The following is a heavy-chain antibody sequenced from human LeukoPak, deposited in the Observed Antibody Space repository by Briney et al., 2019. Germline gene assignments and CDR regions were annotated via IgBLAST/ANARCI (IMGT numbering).Heavy chain of an antibody. V-gene: IGHV5-51*01. CDR1: GYSFTNYW. CDR3: ARHPYCRGSRYYSNNWFDP. Sequence: GESLKISCKGSGYSFTNYWIGWVRQMPGKGLEWMGIIYPSDSDTRYGPSFQGQVTISADNSISTAYLQWSSLKASDTAMYYCARHPYCRGSRYYSNNWFDPWGQGTLVTVSA. J-gene: IGHJ5*02. D-gene: IGHD2-15*01. CDR2: IYPSDSDT.